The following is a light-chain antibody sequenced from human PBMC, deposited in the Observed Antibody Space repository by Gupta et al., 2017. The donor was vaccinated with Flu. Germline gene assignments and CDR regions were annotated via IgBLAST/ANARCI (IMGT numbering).Light chain of an antibody. CDR1: SSDVGAYNY. Sequence: QSALTQPASVSGSPGQSITLSCTGTSSDVGAYNYVSWYQQHPGEAPRLMIYEVSYRPSGISNRFSGSKSGNTASLTISGLRAEDEADYYCSSYTGSGTAFGGGTKVAVL. J-gene: IGLJ3*02. V-gene: IGLV2-14*01. CDR2: EVS. CDR3: SSYTGSGTA.